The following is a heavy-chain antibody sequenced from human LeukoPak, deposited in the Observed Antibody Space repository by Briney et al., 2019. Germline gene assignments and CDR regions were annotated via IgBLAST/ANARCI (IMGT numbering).Heavy chain of an antibody. CDR2: IRSKANSYAT. Sequence: GGSLRLSCAASGFSFSGSDMHWVRQASGKGLEWVGRIRSKANSYATAYAASVKGRFTISRDDSKNTAYLQMNSLKTEDTAVYYCTRLGAWSGSYYYYMDVWGKGTTVTISS. CDR3: TRLGAWSGSYYYYMDV. J-gene: IGHJ6*03. V-gene: IGHV3-73*01. CDR1: GFSFSGSD. D-gene: IGHD3-3*01.